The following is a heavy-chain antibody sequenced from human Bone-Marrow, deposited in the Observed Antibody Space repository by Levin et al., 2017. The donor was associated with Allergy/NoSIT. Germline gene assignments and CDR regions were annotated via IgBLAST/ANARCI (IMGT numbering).Heavy chain of an antibody. CDR1: GYTFNIYG. D-gene: IGHD3-22*01. CDR2: ISGYNGNT. Sequence: ASVKVSCKASGYTFNIYGLSWVRQAPGQGLEWMGWISGYNGNTEYAKRFQDRLTMTTDTSTTTVYMELRRLRADDTAVYYCARVDYSDSGAYQASWGQGTLVTVS. J-gene: IGHJ5*02. CDR3: ARVDYSDSGAYQAS. V-gene: IGHV1-18*01.